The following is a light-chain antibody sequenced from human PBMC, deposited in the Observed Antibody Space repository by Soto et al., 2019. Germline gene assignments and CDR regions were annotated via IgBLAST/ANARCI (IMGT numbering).Light chain of an antibody. CDR3: QQYVSSPLT. V-gene: IGKV3-20*01. J-gene: IGKJ4*01. CDR1: QSVSSSY. Sequence: EIVLTQSPGTLSLSPGERATLSCRASQSVSSSYLAWYQQKPGQAPRLLIYGASSRATGIPDRFSGSGSGTDFTLTISRQEPEDFAVYYCQQYVSSPLTFGGGTKAEIK. CDR2: GAS.